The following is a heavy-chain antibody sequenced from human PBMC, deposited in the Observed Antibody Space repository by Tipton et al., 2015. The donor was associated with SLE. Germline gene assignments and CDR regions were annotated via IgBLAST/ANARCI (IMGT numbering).Heavy chain of an antibody. V-gene: IGHV4-4*07. CDR1: GASITSDY. D-gene: IGHD3-22*01. Sequence: TLSLTCTVSGASITSDYCSWIRQPAGQGLEWIGRFYYGSGITNSNPSLKSRVSISVDTAKNQFSLKLTSVSAADTAVYYCARDTYDTSGYHPGAFDIWGQGTMVTVSS. J-gene: IGHJ3*02. CDR2: FYYGSGIT. CDR3: ARDTYDTSGYHPGAFDI.